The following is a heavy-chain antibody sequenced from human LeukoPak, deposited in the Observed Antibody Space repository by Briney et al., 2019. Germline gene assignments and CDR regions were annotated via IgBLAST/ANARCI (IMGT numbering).Heavy chain of an antibody. Sequence: SETLSLTCAVYGGSFSGYYWSWIRQPPGKGLEWIGYIYYSGSTYYNPSLKSRVTISVDTSKNQFSLKLSSVTAADTAVYYCARGPHLRFLEWLLPNWFDPWGQGTLVTVSS. CDR2: IYYSGST. CDR1: GGSFSGYY. D-gene: IGHD3-3*01. J-gene: IGHJ5*02. CDR3: ARGPHLRFLEWLLPNWFDP. V-gene: IGHV4-34*09.